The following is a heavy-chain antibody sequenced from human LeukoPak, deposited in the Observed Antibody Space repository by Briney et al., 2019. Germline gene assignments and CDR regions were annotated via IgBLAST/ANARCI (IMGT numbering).Heavy chain of an antibody. V-gene: IGHV5-51*01. J-gene: IGHJ4*02. CDR2: IYPGDSDT. CDR3: ASTADSGWYV. D-gene: IGHD6-19*01. Sequence: EWMGIIYPGDSDTRYSPSFQGQVTISADKSISTAYLQWSSLKASDTTMYYCASTADSGWYVWGQGTLVTVSS.